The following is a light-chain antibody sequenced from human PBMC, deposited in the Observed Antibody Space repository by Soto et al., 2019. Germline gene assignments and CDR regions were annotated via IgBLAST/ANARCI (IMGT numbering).Light chain of an antibody. CDR3: VLYMGRGIWV. V-gene: IGLV8-61*01. CDR1: SGSVSTNNY. CDR2: RTN. J-gene: IGLJ3*02. Sequence: QAVVTQEPSCSVYPGGTVTLTCALSSGSVSTNNYPSWCQQTPGQPPRTLIFRTNTRSSGVPDRFSGSILGSKAALTITGAQADYESDYYCVLYMGRGIWVFGGGTKVTVL.